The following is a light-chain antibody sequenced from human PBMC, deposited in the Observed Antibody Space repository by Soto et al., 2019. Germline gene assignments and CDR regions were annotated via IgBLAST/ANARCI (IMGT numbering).Light chain of an antibody. CDR2: AVS. CDR3: SSYTSRSTFWV. V-gene: IGLV2-14*01. Sequence: QSVLTQPASVSGSPGQSITISCTGTSSDVDGYKYVSWYQQHAGKAPKLMIYAVSNRPSGVSNRFSGSKSGDTASLTISWLQAEDEADYYCSSYTSRSTFWVFGGGTKLTVL. CDR1: SSDVDGYKY. J-gene: IGLJ3*02.